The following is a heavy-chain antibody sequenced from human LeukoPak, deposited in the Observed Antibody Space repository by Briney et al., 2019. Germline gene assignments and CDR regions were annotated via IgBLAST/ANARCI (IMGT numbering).Heavy chain of an antibody. J-gene: IGHJ5*02. CDR1: GFTFSSYS. CDR3: AKGTQFGSTHWFDP. Sequence: GGSLRLSCAASGFTFSSYSMNWVRQAPGKGLEWVSSISSSSYIYYADSVKGRFTISRDNSKNTLYLQMNSLRAEDTAVYYCAKGTQFGSTHWFDPWGQGTLVTVSS. V-gene: IGHV3-21*04. CDR2: ISSSSYI. D-gene: IGHD3-16*01.